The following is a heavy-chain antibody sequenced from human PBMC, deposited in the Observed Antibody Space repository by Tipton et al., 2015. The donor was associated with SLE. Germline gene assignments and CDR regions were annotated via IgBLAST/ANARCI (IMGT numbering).Heavy chain of an antibody. CDR2: ISYDGSNK. Sequence: SLRLSCAASGFTFSSYAMHWVRQAPGKGLEWVAVISYDGSNKYYADSVEGRFTISRDNSKNTLYLQMNSLRAEDTAVYYCARVRFGELLSFYYYYGMDVWGQGTTVTVSS. D-gene: IGHD3-10*01. J-gene: IGHJ6*02. CDR3: ARVRFGELLSFYYYYGMDV. CDR1: GFTFSSYA. V-gene: IGHV3-30-3*01.